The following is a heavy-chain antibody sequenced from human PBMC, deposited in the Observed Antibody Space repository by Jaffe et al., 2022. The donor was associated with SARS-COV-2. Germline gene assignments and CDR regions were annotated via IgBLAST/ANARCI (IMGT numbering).Heavy chain of an antibody. D-gene: IGHD5-18*01. V-gene: IGHV4-59*08. CDR1: GGSISSYY. CDR3: ARHGDTAMVTGLFDY. J-gene: IGHJ4*02. Sequence: QVQLQESGPGLVKPSETLSLTCIVSGGSISSYYWSWIRQPPGKGLEWIGYIYYSGSTNYNPSLKSRVTISVDTSKNQFSLKLSSVTAADTAVYYCARHGDTAMVTGLFDYWGQGTLVTVSS. CDR2: IYYSGST.